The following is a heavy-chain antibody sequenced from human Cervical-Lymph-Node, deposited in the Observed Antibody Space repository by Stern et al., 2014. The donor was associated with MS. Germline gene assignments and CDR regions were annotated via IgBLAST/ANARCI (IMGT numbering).Heavy chain of an antibody. CDR3: VRDEAYCGGDCFNLLDY. V-gene: IGHV3-33*01. CDR1: GFTFSGDG. D-gene: IGHD2-21*01. Sequence: VQLVESGGGVVQPGRSLRLSCAASGFTFSGDGMHWVRQAPGKGLEWVALIWYDGSNKYYADSVKGRFIISRDNSKNTLYLQMNSLRAEDTAVYYCVRDEAYCGGDCFNLLDYWGQGTLVTVSS. CDR2: IWYDGSNK. J-gene: IGHJ4*02.